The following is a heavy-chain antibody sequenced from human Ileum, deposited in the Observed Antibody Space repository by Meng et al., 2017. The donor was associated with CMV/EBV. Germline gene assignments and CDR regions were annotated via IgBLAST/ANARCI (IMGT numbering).Heavy chain of an antibody. CDR1: GYSFTSYW. CDR3: ARRCSSTSGYDY. Sequence: GGSLRPSCKGSGYSFTSYWIGWVRQMPGKGLEWVGITYPGDSDTRYSPSFQGQVTIPADKPISTAYLQWSSLKASDTAMYDWARRCSSTSGYDYWGQGTLVTVSS. D-gene: IGHD2-2*01. V-gene: IGHV5-51*04. J-gene: IGHJ4*02. CDR2: TYPGDSDT.